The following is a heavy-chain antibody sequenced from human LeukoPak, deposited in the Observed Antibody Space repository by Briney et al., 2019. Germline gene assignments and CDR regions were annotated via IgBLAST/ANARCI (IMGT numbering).Heavy chain of an antibody. V-gene: IGHV3-21*01. D-gene: IGHD4-17*01. CDR3: AREPGNNGDLDY. Sequence: GGSLRLSCAASGFTFSTYNMNWVRQAPGKGLEWVSSISTSGSSTFYADSMKGRFTISRDNAKSSQYLQMSSLRAEDTAVYYCAREPGNNGDLDYWGQGTLVTVSS. CDR1: GFTFSTYN. CDR2: ISTSGSST. J-gene: IGHJ4*02.